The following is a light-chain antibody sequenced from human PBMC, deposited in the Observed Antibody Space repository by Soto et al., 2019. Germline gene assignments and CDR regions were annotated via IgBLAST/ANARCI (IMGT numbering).Light chain of an antibody. CDR1: SSNIGSAY. Sequence: QPVLTQPPSASGTPGQTVTISCSGSSSNIGSAYIYWYQHLPGTAPKLLIYRNNQRPSGVPDRFSGSKSGTSASLAISGLRSEDEADYYCAAWDDSLVVFGGGTKLTVL. V-gene: IGLV1-47*01. CDR3: AAWDDSLVV. J-gene: IGLJ2*01. CDR2: RNN.